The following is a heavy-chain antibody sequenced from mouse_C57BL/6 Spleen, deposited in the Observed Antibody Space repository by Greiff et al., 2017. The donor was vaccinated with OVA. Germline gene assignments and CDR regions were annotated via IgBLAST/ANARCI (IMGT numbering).Heavy chain of an antibody. Sequence: VQLQQPGAELVRPGSSVKLSCKASGYTFTSYWMDWVKQRPGQGLEWIGNIYPSDSETHYNQKFKDKAPLTVDKSSRTASMQLSSLTSEDSAVYYCARSLEYYFDYWGQGTTLTVSS. CDR3: ARSLEYYFDY. V-gene: IGHV1-61*01. CDR2: IYPSDSET. J-gene: IGHJ2*01. CDR1: GYTFTSYW.